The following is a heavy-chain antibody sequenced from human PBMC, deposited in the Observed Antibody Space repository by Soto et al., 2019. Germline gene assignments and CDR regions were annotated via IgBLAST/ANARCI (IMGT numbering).Heavy chain of an antibody. CDR1: GYTFTSYG. CDR2: ISAYNGNT. J-gene: IGHJ3*02. CDR3: ARHYCSGGSCYSAFDI. D-gene: IGHD2-15*01. Sequence: QVQLVQSGAEVKKPGASVKVSCKASGYTFTSYGISWVRQAPGQGLEWMGWISAYNGNTNYAQKLQGRVTMTTDTSTRTAYMELRSLRSDDTAVYYCARHYCSGGSCYSAFDIWGQGTMVTVSS. V-gene: IGHV1-18*01.